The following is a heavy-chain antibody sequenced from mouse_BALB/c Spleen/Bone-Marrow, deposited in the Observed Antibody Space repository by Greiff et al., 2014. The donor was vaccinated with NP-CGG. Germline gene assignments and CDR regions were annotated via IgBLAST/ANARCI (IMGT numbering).Heavy chain of an antibody. Sequence: QVQLKESGPELVKPGAPVKISCKASGYAFSSSWMNWVKQRPGQGLEWIGRIYPGDGDTKYNGKFKGKATLTADKSSSTAYMQLSSLTSVDSAVYFCARSDGYRDMDYWGQGTSVTVSS. J-gene: IGHJ4*01. D-gene: IGHD2-3*01. CDR3: ARSDGYRDMDY. V-gene: IGHV1-82*01. CDR1: GYAFSSSW. CDR2: IYPGDGDT.